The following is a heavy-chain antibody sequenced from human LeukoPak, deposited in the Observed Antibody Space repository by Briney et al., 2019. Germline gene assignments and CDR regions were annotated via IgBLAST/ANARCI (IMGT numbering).Heavy chain of an antibody. J-gene: IGHJ3*02. CDR3: ARDLEGKGYAFDI. Sequence: GGSLRLSCAASAFTFSIYWMTWVRQAPGKGLEWVANIKQDESEKYYVDSVKGRFTISRDNAKNLLYLQMNSLRAEDTAVYYCARDLEGKGYAFDIWGQGTKVTVSS. CDR2: IKQDESEK. V-gene: IGHV3-7*01. CDR1: AFTFSIYW.